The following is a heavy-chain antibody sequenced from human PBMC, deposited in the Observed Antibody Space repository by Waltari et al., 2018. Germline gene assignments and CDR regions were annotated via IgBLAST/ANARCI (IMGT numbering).Heavy chain of an antibody. CDR2: ISSSRSYI. D-gene: IGHD2-2*01. J-gene: IGHJ6*03. V-gene: IGHV3-21*01. CDR1: GFTFSSYS. Sequence: EVQLVESGGGLVKPGGSLRLSCAASGFTFSSYSMNWVRQAPGKGLEWVSSISSSRSYIYYADSVKGRFTIARDNAKNSLYLQMNSLRAEDTAVYYCASSTARPDYYYMDVWGKGTTVTVSS. CDR3: ASSTARPDYYYMDV.